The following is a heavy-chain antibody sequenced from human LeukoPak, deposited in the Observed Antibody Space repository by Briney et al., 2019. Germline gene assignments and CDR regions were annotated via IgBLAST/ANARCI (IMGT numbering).Heavy chain of an antibody. Sequence: QTGGSLRLSCATSGFTFSSYAMSWVRQAPGKGLEWVSVIYSGGSTYYADSVKGRFTISRDNSKNTLYLQMNSLRAEDTAVYYCASYCSSTSCRADAFDIWGQGTMVTVSS. D-gene: IGHD2-2*01. CDR2: IYSGGST. CDR3: ASYCSSTSCRADAFDI. J-gene: IGHJ3*02. CDR1: GFTFSSYA. V-gene: IGHV3-53*01.